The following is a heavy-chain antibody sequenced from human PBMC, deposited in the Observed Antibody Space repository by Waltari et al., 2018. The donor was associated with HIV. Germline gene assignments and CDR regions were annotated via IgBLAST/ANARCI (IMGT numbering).Heavy chain of an antibody. CDR2: IYYSGST. Sequence: QVQLQESGPGLVKPSETLSPTCTVSGGSLSSYYWRWIRQPPGKGLERIGYIYYSGSTNYNPSLKSRVTISIDTSKDQFTLKLRSVTAADTAVYYCAGVRGVNYYDYGMDVWGQGTTVTVSS. CDR1: GGSLSSYY. CDR3: AGVRGVNYYDYGMDV. D-gene: IGHD3-10*01. V-gene: IGHV4-59*01. J-gene: IGHJ6*02.